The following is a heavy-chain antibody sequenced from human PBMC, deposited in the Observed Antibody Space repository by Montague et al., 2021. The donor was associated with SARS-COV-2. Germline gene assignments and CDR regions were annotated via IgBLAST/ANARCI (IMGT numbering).Heavy chain of an antibody. CDR3: ARGARQGYGFRLGSFDY. CDR1: GGSFSGYY. Sequence: SETLSLTCAAYGGSFSGYYWNWIRQPPGKGLEWIGEINHSGSTNYNPSLKSRITMSVDTPKNQFSLKLSSVTAADTAVYYCARGARQGYGFRLGSFDYWGQGTLVPVSS. J-gene: IGHJ4*02. CDR2: INHSGST. D-gene: IGHD3-10*01. V-gene: IGHV4-34*01.